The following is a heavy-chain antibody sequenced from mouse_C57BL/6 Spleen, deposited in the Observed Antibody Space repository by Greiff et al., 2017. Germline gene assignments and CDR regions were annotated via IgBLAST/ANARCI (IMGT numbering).Heavy chain of an antibody. CDR3: ASIYDGYYGWFAY. Sequence: EVQVVESEGGLVQPGSSMKLSCTASGFTFSDYYMAWVRQVPVKGLEWVANINYDGSSTYYLDSLTSRFIISRDNAKNILYLQMSSLKSEDTATYYCASIYDGYYGWFAYWGQGTLVTVSA. CDR2: INYDGSST. CDR1: GFTFSDYY. V-gene: IGHV5-16*01. D-gene: IGHD2-3*01. J-gene: IGHJ3*01.